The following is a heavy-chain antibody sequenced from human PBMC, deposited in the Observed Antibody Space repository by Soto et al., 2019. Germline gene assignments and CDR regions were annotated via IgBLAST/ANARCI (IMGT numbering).Heavy chain of an antibody. CDR2: IYYSGST. CDR1: GGSISSSSYY. J-gene: IGHJ6*03. V-gene: IGHV4-39*01. CDR3: ARRFLEWLPPSYYYYYMDV. D-gene: IGHD3-3*01. Sequence: SETLSLTCTVSGGSISSSSYYWGWIRQPPGKGLEWIGSIYYSGSTYYNPSLTSRVTISVDTSKNQFSLKLSSVTAADTAVYYCARRFLEWLPPSYYYYYMDVWGKGTTVTVSS.